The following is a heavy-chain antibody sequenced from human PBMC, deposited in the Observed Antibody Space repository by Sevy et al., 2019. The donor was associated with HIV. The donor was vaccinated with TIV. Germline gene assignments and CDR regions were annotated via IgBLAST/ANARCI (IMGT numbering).Heavy chain of an antibody. CDR2: ISSSGSTI. V-gene: IGHV3-11*01. CDR3: ARYLLYDFWGGYYARGGGNYYYYGMDV. Sequence: GGSLRLSCAASGFTFSDYYMSWIRQAPGKGLEWVSYISSSGSTIYYADSVKGRFTISRDNAKNSLYLQMNSLRAEDTAVYYCARYLLYDFWGGYYARGGGNYYYYGMDVWGQGTTVTVSS. CDR1: GFTFSDYY. D-gene: IGHD3-3*01. J-gene: IGHJ6*02.